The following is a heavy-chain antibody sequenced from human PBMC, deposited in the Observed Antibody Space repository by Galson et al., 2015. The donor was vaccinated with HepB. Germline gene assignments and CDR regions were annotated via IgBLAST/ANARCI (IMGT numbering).Heavy chain of an antibody. D-gene: IGHD6-13*01. CDR1: GFTFSSYG. CDR3: AKDGDPGIAAADHLPAGFDP. Sequence: SLRLSCAASGFTFSSYGMHWVRQAPGKGLEWVAFIRYDGSNKYYADSVKGRFTISRDNSKNTLYLQMNSLRAEDTAVYYCAKDGDPGIAAADHLPAGFDPWGQGTLVTVSS. J-gene: IGHJ5*02. CDR2: IRYDGSNK. V-gene: IGHV3-30*02.